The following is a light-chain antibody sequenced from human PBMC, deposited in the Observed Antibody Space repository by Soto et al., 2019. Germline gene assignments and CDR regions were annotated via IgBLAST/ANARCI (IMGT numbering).Light chain of an antibody. V-gene: IGKV1-27*01. CDR3: QKYNTAPLT. J-gene: IGKJ4*01. Sequence: DIQMTQSPSSLSASVGDRVTISCRASQDIRNYLAWHQQKPGKVPKLLIYAASTLQPGVASRFSGRGSGTDFTLTITSLQPEDFATYYCQKYNTAPLTFGGGTKVDIK. CDR2: AAS. CDR1: QDIRNY.